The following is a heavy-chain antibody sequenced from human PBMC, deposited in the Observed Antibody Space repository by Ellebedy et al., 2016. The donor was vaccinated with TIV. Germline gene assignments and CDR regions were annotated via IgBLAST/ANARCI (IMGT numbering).Heavy chain of an antibody. V-gene: IGHV4-4*07. J-gene: IGHJ4*02. Sequence: SETLSLTXTVSGGSISTYYWSWIRQPAGMGLEWIGRIYTSGSTNYNPSLKSRVTMSVDTSKNQFSLRLSSVTAADTAVYYCARDRSARPFDYWGQGTLVTVSS. CDR3: ARDRSARPFDY. CDR1: GGSISTYY. CDR2: IYTSGST. D-gene: IGHD6-25*01.